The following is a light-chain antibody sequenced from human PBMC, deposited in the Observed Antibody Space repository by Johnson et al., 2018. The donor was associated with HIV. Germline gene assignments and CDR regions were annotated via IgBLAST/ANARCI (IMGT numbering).Light chain of an antibody. CDR1: SSNIGNNY. CDR3: GTWDSYLTAGV. J-gene: IGLJ1*01. V-gene: IGLV1-51*01. CDR2: DNN. Sequence: QAVLTQPPSVSAAPGQKVTISCSGSSSNIGNNYVSWYQQLPGTAPKLLIYDNNKRPSGIPDRFSGSQSGTSATLGITGLQAGDEADYYCGTWDSYLTAGVFGSGTKVTVL.